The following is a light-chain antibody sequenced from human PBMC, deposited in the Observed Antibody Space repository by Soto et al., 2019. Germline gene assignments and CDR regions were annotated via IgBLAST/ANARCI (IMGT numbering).Light chain of an antibody. V-gene: IGKV3-11*01. CDR3: QQRSVWPLT. CDR1: QSVSSF. J-gene: IGKJ4*01. Sequence: EIVLTQSPATLSLSPGERATLSCRASQSVSSFLAWFQQNPGQAPSLLIYDSSNRAPGIPARFSGSGSGTDFTLTISSLEPEDFAAYYCQQRSVWPLTFGGGTKVEIK. CDR2: DSS.